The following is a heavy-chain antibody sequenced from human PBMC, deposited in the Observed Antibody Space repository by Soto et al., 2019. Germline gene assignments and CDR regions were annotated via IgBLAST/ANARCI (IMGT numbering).Heavy chain of an antibody. CDR3: ASIVDTAMGYYYYGMDV. D-gene: IGHD5-18*01. CDR1: GGTFSSYA. J-gene: IGHJ6*02. CDR2: IIPIFGTA. V-gene: IGHV1-69*13. Sequence: GASVKVSCKASGGTFSSYAISWVRQAPGQGLEWMGGIIPIFGTANYAQKFQGRVTITADESTSTAYMELSSLRSEDTAVYYCASIVDTAMGYYYYGMDVWGQGTTVTLSS.